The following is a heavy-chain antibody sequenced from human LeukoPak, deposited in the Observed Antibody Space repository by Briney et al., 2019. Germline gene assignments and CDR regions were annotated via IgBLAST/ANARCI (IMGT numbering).Heavy chain of an antibody. V-gene: IGHV1-69*05. CDR2: IITIFGTA. D-gene: IGHD1-7*01. J-gene: IGHJ3*02. CDR3: ARDMTMWDNWNYGPAFDI. Sequence: SVKVSCKASGGTFSSYAISWVRQTPGQGLEWMGRIITIFGTAKYAQKFQGRVTITTDESTSTAYMELSSLRSEDTAVYYCARDMTMWDNWNYGPAFDIWGQGTMVTVSS. CDR1: GGTFSSYA.